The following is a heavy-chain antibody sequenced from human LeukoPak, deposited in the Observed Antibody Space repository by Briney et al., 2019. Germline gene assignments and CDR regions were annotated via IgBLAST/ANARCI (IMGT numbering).Heavy chain of an antibody. CDR2: ISPDGSDT. D-gene: IGHD2-8*02. CDR3: TRVQAGRSGHMDV. J-gene: IGHJ6*02. CDR1: GFSLSGYW. V-gene: IGHV3-74*01. Sequence: PGGSLRLSCAASGFSLSGYWMHWVRQAPGKGLVWVSRISPDGSDTTYADSVKGRFTISRDKSKNTLYLQMNSLRDEDAAVYQCTRVQAGRSGHMDVWGRGTTVTVSS.